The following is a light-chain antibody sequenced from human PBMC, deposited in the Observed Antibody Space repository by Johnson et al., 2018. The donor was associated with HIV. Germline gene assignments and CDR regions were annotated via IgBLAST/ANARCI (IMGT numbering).Light chain of an antibody. Sequence: QSVLTQPPSVSAAPGQKVTISCSGSSSNIGNNYVSWYQQLPGTAPKFLIYENNKRPSGIPDRFSGSKSGTSATLRITGLHTGEEADNFCRTWGSSRSAGEVFGTRTKITV. CDR3: RTWGSSRSAGEV. CDR2: ENN. V-gene: IGLV1-51*02. J-gene: IGLJ1*01. CDR1: SSNIGNNY.